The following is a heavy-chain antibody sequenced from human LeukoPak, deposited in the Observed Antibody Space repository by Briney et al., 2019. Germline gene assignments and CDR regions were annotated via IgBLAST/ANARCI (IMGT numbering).Heavy chain of an antibody. J-gene: IGHJ4*02. CDR1: GFTFSSYW. V-gene: IGHV3-74*01. D-gene: IGHD4-17*01. CDR3: ARDKDGAVTTGDY. CDR2: INSDGSST. Sequence: GGSLRLSCAASGFTFSSYWMHWVRQAPGKGLVWVSHINSDGSSTSYADSVKGRFTISRDNAKNTLYLQMNSLRAEDTAVYYCARDKDGAVTTGDYWGQGTLVTVSS.